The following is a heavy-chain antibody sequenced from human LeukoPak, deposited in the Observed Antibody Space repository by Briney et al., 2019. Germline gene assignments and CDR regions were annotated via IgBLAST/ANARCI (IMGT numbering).Heavy chain of an antibody. CDR2: IYYSGST. Sequence: PSETLSLTCTVSGGSISSYYWSWIRQPPGKGLEWIGYIYYSGSTNYNPSLKSRVTISVDTSKNQFSLKLSSVTAADTAVYYCARDSGYDSSYLYWGQGTLVTVSS. CDR3: ARDSGYDSSYLY. CDR1: GGSISSYY. V-gene: IGHV4-59*12. J-gene: IGHJ4*02. D-gene: IGHD5-12*01.